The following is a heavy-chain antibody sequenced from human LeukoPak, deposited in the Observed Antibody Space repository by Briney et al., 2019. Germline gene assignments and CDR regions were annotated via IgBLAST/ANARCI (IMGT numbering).Heavy chain of an antibody. V-gene: IGHV3-23*01. CDR3: AKGTLSIAAAGLPRGP. CDR2: ISFNGGST. CDR1: GFTFSIYA. D-gene: IGHD6-13*01. J-gene: IGHJ4*02. Sequence: PGGSLRLSCAASGFTFSIYAMNWVRQAPGKGLEWVSAISFNGGSTYYADSVKGRFTISRDNSKNTLYLQMNSLRAEDTAVYYCAKGTLSIAAAGLPRGPWGQGTLVTVSS.